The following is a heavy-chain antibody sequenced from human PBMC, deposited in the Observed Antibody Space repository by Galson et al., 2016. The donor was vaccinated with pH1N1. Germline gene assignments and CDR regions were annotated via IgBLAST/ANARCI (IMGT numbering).Heavy chain of an antibody. CDR1: GYTFTSYF. CDR2: INHSGGNT. CDR3: ARDAAMIVVVSVYAFDI. J-gene: IGHJ3*02. D-gene: IGHD3-22*01. Sequence: SVKVSCKASGYTFTSYFMYWVRQAPGQGLEWMGIINHSGGNTNYAQKFQGRLTMTRDTSTSTVYMELSSLRSGDTAVYYCARDAAMIVVVSVYAFDIWGQGTMVIVSS. V-gene: IGHV1-46*01.